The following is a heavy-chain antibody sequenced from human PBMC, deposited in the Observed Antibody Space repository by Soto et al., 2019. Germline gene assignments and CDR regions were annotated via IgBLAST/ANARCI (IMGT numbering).Heavy chain of an antibody. CDR1: RFTFSSYA. CDR2: ISGGGNDA. D-gene: IGHD3-3*02. Sequence: EVQLLESGGGLVQPGGSLVLSCAASRFTFSSYAMSWVRQAPGKGLEWVSSISGGGNDAYYADSVKGRFTISRDNSQNTLYLQMSSLRADDTAVYDCARSLFLASTDTEPFDYWGQGALFTVSS. J-gene: IGHJ4*02. CDR3: ARSLFLASTDTEPFDY. V-gene: IGHV3-23*01.